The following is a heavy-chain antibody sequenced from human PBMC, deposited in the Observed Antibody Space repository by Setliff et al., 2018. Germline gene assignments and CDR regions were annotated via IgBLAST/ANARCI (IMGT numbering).Heavy chain of an antibody. V-gene: IGHV3-7*01. CDR1: GFTFSSYW. Sequence: GGSLRLSCAASGFTFSSYWMSWVRQAPGKGLEWVANIKQDGSEKYYVDSVKGRFTISRDNAKNSLYLQMNSLRAEDTAAYYCASHSSGWYVDYWGQGTLVTVSS. J-gene: IGHJ4*02. CDR2: IKQDGSEK. CDR3: ASHSSGWYVDY. D-gene: IGHD6-19*01.